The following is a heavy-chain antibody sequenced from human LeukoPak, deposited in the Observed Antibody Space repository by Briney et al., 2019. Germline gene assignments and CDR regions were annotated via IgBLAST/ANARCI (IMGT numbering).Heavy chain of an antibody. CDR1: GFTFSSYG. CDR2: IWYDGSNK. Sequence: PGGSLRLSCAASGFTFSSYGMHWVRQAPGKGLEWVAVIWYDGSNKYYADSVKGRFTISRDNSKNTLYLQMNSLRAEDTAVYYCAKGGYYDYVWGSYRSYYFDYWGQGTLVTVSS. J-gene: IGHJ4*02. V-gene: IGHV3-30*02. D-gene: IGHD3-16*02. CDR3: AKGGYYDYVWGSYRSYYFDY.